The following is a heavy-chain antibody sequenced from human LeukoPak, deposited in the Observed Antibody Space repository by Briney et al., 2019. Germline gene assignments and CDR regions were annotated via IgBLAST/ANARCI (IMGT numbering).Heavy chain of an antibody. CDR1: GGSISSYY. D-gene: IGHD6-19*01. Sequence: SETLSLTCTVSGGSISSYYWSWIRQPPGKGLEWIGYIYYSGSTNYNPSLKSRVTISVDTSKNQFSLKLSSVTAADTAVYYCARVPYSSGSTYYFDYWGQGTLVTVSS. CDR2: IYYSGST. V-gene: IGHV4-59*01. CDR3: ARVPYSSGSTYYFDY. J-gene: IGHJ4*02.